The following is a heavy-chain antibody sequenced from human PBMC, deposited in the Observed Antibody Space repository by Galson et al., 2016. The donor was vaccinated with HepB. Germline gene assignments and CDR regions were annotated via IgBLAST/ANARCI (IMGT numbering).Heavy chain of an antibody. CDR1: GFTSSNFW. V-gene: IGHV3-7*01. D-gene: IGHD2/OR15-2a*01. Sequence: SLRLSCAASGFTSSNFWMSWVRQAPGKGLEWVANIKSDGSKKFYVDSVMGRFTISRDNAKNSVYLQLHNLRAEDTAVYYCARNQVIRSIGNDAFDIWGLGTMVTVSS. CDR3: ARNQVIRSIGNDAFDI. J-gene: IGHJ3*02. CDR2: IKSDGSKK.